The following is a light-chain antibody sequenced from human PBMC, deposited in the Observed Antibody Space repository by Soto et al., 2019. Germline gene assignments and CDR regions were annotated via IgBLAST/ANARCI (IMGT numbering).Light chain of an antibody. CDR3: QQYGSSSGFT. Sequence: EIVLTQSPGTLSLSPGERATLSCRASQSVSSSYVAWYHQKPGQAPRLLICGASSRATGIPDRFSGSGSGTDFTLTISRLEPEDFAVYYCQQYGSSSGFTFGPGTKVD. CDR1: QSVSSSY. J-gene: IGKJ3*01. CDR2: GAS. V-gene: IGKV3-20*01.